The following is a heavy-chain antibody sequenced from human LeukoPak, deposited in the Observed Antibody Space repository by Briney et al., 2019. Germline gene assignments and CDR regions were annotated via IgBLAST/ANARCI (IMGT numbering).Heavy chain of an antibody. CDR3: AKGILHDTAMVNYFDY. J-gene: IGHJ4*02. D-gene: IGHD5-18*01. CDR2: ISWNSGSI. CDR1: GFTFYDYA. V-gene: IGHV3-9*01. Sequence: GRSLRPSCAASGFTFYDYAMHWVRHAPGKGLEWVSGISWNSGSIGYADSVKGRFTISRDNAKNSLYLQMNSLRAEDTALYYCAKGILHDTAMVNYFDYWGQGTLVTVSS.